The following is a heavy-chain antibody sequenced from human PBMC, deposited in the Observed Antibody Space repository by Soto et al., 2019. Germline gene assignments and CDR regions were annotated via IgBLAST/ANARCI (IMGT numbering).Heavy chain of an antibody. CDR2: IYPGDSDT. V-gene: IGHV5-51*01. CDR1: GYSFNTYC. J-gene: IGHJ4*02. CDR3: ARQIYDSDTGPNFQYYFDS. Sequence: PGESLKISCKASGYSFNTYCIGWVRQMPGKGLEWMGIIYPGDSDTRYSPSFRGQVIISADKSISTAYLQWSSLKASDTAMYYCARQIYDSDTGPNFQYYFDSWGQGTPVTVSS. D-gene: IGHD3-22*01.